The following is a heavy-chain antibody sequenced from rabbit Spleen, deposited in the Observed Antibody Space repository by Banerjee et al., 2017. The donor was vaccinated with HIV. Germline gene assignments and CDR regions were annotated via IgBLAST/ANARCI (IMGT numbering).Heavy chain of an antibody. D-gene: IGHD8-1*01. V-gene: IGHV1S45*01. CDR3: ARDSGSSFSSYGMDL. J-gene: IGHJ6*01. CDR1: GFTLINYW. Sequence: QQQLEESGGGLVKPGASLTLTCKASGFTLINYWMCWVRQAPGKGLEWLACVYTGSGGTTYYASWARGRFTISKTSSTTVTLQMTSLTAADTATYFCARDSGSSFSSYGMDLWGQGTLVTVS. CDR2: VYTGSGGTT.